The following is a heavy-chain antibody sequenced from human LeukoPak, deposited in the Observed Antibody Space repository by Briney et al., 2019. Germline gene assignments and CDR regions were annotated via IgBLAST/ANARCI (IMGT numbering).Heavy chain of an antibody. CDR1: GYSFNAYW. CDR3: ARAGSSEVKLYNWFDP. V-gene: IGHV5-51*01. J-gene: IGHJ5*02. CDR2: IYPGDSDT. Sequence: GESLKISCQGSGYSFNAYWVGWVRQMPGKGLEWMGIIYPGDSDTRYSPSFQGQVTISVDKSISTAYLQWSSLKASDTAMYYCARAGSSEVKLYNWFDPWGQGTLVTVSS. D-gene: IGHD3-22*01.